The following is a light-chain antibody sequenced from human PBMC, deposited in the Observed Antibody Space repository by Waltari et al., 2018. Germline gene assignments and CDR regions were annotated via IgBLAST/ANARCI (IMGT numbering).Light chain of an antibody. CDR3: QQRNNWPLS. V-gene: IGKV3-11*01. CDR1: KRFSVY. Sequence: IALTQSPATLSFSPGERATLSSRANKRFSVYLAWYQHKPGQAPRLLIYDTSNRATGIPARFSGSGSETDFTLTISSLEPEDFAVYYCQQRNNWPLSFGGGTKVEIK. CDR2: DTS. J-gene: IGKJ4*01.